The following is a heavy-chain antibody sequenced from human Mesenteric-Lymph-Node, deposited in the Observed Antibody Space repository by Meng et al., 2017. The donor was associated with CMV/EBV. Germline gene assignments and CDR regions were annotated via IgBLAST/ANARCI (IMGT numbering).Heavy chain of an antibody. Sequence: GESLKISCAASGFTFSNAWMSWVRQAPGKGLEWVGRIKSKTDGGTTDYAAPVKGRFTISRDDSKNTLYLQMNSLKTEDTAVYYCARGFIVAYLPDYWGQGTLVTVSS. CDR3: ARGFIVAYLPDY. J-gene: IGHJ4*02. V-gene: IGHV3-15*01. CDR1: GFTFSNAW. CDR2: IKSKTDGGTT. D-gene: IGHD5-12*01.